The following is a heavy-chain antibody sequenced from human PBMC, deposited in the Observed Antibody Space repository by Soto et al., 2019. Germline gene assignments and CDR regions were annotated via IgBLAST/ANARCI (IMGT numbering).Heavy chain of an antibody. CDR1: GGSISSYY. V-gene: IGHV4-59*08. CDR2: IYYSGST. Sequence: PSETPSLTCTVSGGSISSYYWSWIRQPPGKGLEWIGYIYYSGSTNYNPSLKSRVTISVDTSKNQFSLKLSSVTAADTAVYYCAGRYGPGHDYSGQGTLDTGSP. CDR3: AGRYGPGHDY. D-gene: IGHD4-17*01. J-gene: IGHJ4*02.